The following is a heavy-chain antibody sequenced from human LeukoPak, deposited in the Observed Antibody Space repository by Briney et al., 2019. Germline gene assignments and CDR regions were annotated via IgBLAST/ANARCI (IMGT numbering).Heavy chain of an antibody. D-gene: IGHD3-3*01. Sequence: GGSLRLSCAASGFTFDRHTMHWVRQPPGKGPEWVSLIGWDGTNIDYADSVKGRFTISRDNSKNFVYLQMHSLRTEDTALYYCTKDMEWGMDVWGHGTTVIVSS. CDR2: IGWDGTNI. CDR3: TKDMEWGMDV. CDR1: GFTFDRHT. V-gene: IGHV3-43*01. J-gene: IGHJ6*02.